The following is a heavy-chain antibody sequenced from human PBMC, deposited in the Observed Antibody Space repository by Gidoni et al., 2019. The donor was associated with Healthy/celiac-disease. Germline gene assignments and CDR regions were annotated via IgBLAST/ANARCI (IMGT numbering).Heavy chain of an antibody. Sequence: QVQLQQWGAGLLKPSETLSLTCAVYGGSVSGYYWRWIRQPPGKGLEWIGEINHSGSTNYNPSLKSRVTISVDTSKNQFSLKLSSVTAADTAVYYCARSPAGRRWLQLDAFDIWGQGTMVTVSS. J-gene: IGHJ3*02. CDR2: INHSGST. CDR3: ARSPAGRRWLQLDAFDI. V-gene: IGHV4-34*01. D-gene: IGHD1-1*01. CDR1: GGSVSGYY.